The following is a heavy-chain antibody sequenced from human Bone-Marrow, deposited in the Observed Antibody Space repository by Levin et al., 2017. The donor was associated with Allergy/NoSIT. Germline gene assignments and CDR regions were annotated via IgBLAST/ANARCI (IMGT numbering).Heavy chain of an antibody. CDR2: IKQDGSEK. Sequence: GESLKISCAASGFTFSSYWMSWVRQAPGKGLEWVANIKQDGSEKYYVDSVKGRFTISRDNAKNSLYLQMNSLRAEDTAVYYCARDGKRITMVRGASWGQGTLVTVSS. CDR1: GFTFSSYW. J-gene: IGHJ5*02. CDR3: ARDGKRITMVRGAS. V-gene: IGHV3-7*01. D-gene: IGHD3-10*01.